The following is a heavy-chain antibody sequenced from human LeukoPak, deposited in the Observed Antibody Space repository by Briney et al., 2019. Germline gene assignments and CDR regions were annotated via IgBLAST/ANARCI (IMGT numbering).Heavy chain of an antibody. CDR1: GGSFSGYY. V-gene: IGHV4-34*01. CDR2: INHSGST. D-gene: IGHD1-7*01. J-gene: IGHJ5*02. CDR3: ARVRAAYNWNYVIGFDP. Sequence: SETLSLTCAVYGGSFSGYYWSWIRQPPGKGLEWIGEINHSGSTNYNPSLKSRVTISVDTSKNQFSLKLSSVTAADTAVYYCARVRAAYNWNYVIGFDPWGQGTLVTVSS.